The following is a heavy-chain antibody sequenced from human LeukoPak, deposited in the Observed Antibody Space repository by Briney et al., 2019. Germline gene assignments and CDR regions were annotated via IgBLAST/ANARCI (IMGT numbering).Heavy chain of an antibody. CDR1: GYTFTGYY. D-gene: IGHD3-10*01. V-gene: IGHV1-2*02. J-gene: IGHJ4*02. CDR2: INPNSGGT. Sequence: GASVKVSCKASGYTFTGYYMHWVRQTPGQGLEWMGWINPNSGGTNYAQKFQGRVTMTEDTSTDTAYMELSSLRSEDTAVYYCATVWFGLPKRGLDYWGQGTLVTVSS. CDR3: ATVWFGLPKRGLDY.